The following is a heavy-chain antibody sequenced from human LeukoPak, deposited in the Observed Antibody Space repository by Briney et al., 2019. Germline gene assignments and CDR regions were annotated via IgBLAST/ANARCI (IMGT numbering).Heavy chain of an antibody. CDR3: ARAQYASGSFFDY. CDR2: IYYTGST. D-gene: IGHD3-10*01. CDR1: GASISTHY. Sequence: PSETLSLTCTVSGASISTHYWSWIRQPPGKGLEWIGYIYYTGSTNYNPSLKSRVTMAIDTSKNQFSLELTFVSAADTAVYYCARAQYASGSFFDYWGQGTLATVSS. J-gene: IGHJ4*02. V-gene: IGHV4-59*11.